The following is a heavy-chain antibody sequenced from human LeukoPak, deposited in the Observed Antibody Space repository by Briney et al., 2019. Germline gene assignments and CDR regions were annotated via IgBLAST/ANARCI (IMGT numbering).Heavy chain of an antibody. CDR1: GGSIRSSNNY. D-gene: IGHD3-22*01. Sequence: NASETLSLTCTVSGGSIRSSNNYWGWIRQPPGKGLEWIGGIHYSGSTYYYPSLKSRVTISVDTSKNQFSLKLSSVTAADTAVYYCARDVRDSSGYYLRAFGYWGQGTLVTVPS. CDR3: ARDVRDSSGYYLRAFGY. J-gene: IGHJ4*02. CDR2: IHYSGST. V-gene: IGHV4-39*07.